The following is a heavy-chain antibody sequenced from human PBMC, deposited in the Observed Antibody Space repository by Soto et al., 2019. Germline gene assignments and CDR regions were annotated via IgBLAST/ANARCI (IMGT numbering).Heavy chain of an antibody. Sequence: GGSLRLSCAASGFTFSSYWMSWVRQAPGKGLEWVANIKQDGSEKYYVDSVKGRFTISRDNAKNSLYLQMNSLRAEDTAVYYCARGEGDFWSGYYFDYWGQGTLVTVSS. CDR1: GFTFSSYW. J-gene: IGHJ4*02. CDR3: ARGEGDFWSGYYFDY. D-gene: IGHD3-3*01. V-gene: IGHV3-7*01. CDR2: IKQDGSEK.